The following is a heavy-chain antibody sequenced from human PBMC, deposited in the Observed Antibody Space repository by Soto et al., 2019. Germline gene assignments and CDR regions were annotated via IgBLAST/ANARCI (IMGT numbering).Heavy chain of an antibody. CDR3: ARGPSMGWFDP. V-gene: IGHV4-34*01. CDR1: GGSFSGYY. D-gene: IGHD3-10*01. J-gene: IGHJ5*02. Sequence: SETLSLTCAVYGGSFSGYYWSWIRQPPGKGLEWIGEINHSGSTNYNPSLKSRVTISVDTSKNQFSLKLSSVTAADTAVYYCARGPSMGWFDPWGQGTLVTSPQ. CDR2: INHSGST.